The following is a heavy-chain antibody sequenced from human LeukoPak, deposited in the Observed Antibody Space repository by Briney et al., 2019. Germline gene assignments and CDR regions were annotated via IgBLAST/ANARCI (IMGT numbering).Heavy chain of an antibody. Sequence: SETLSLTCTVSGGSISSSTCNWSWIRQPPGKGLEWIGYISQSGNSYFTPSLKSRATISVDRSKNHFSLTLISVTAADTAVYYCAGDSSGWSGWFDPWGQGTLVTVSS. V-gene: IGHV4-30-2*02. CDR2: ISQSGNS. J-gene: IGHJ5*02. CDR1: GGSISSSTCN. D-gene: IGHD6-19*01. CDR3: AGDSSGWSGWFDP.